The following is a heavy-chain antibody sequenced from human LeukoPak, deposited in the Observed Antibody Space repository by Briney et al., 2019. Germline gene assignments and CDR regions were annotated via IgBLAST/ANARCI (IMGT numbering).Heavy chain of an antibody. CDR1: GYSFTSYW. Sequence: GESLKISCKGSGYSFTSYWIGWGRQMPGKGLEWMGITYPGDSDTRYSPSFEGQVTISADKSISTAYLQWSSLKASDTAMYYCVSAPTYSTTWYSDYWGQGTLVSVSS. J-gene: IGHJ4*02. CDR3: VSAPTYSTTWYSDY. CDR2: TYPGDSDT. V-gene: IGHV5-51*01. D-gene: IGHD6-13*01.